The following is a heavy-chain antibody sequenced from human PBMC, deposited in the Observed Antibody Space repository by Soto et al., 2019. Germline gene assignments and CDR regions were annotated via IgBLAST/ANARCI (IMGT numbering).Heavy chain of an antibody. J-gene: IGHJ4*02. D-gene: IGHD4-17*01. CDR1: AFTFSSYG. CDR2: ISYDGSNK. Sequence: QVQLVESGGGVVQPGRSLRLSCAASAFTFSSYGMHWVRQAPGKGLEWVAVISYDGSNKDYADSVKGRFTISRDNSKNTLYLQMNSLRAEDTAVYHCAKAIAYGIGDPTPDYWGQGTLVIVSS. CDR3: AKAIAYGIGDPTPDY. V-gene: IGHV3-30*18.